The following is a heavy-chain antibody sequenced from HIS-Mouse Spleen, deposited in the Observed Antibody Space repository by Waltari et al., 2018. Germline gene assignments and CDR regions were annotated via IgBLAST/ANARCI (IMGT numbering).Heavy chain of an antibody. D-gene: IGHD6-13*01. CDR1: GGSISSSSYY. CDR2: IYYSGRT. J-gene: IGHJ2*01. CDR3: AREIPYSSSWYDWYFDL. Sequence: QLQLQESGPGLVKPSETLSLTCTVSGGSISSSSYYGGWIRQPPGKGLEWNGRIYYSGRTYYKPSLKSRVTISVDTSKNQFSLKLSSVTAADTAVYYCAREIPYSSSWYDWYFDLWGRGTLVTVSS. V-gene: IGHV4-39*07.